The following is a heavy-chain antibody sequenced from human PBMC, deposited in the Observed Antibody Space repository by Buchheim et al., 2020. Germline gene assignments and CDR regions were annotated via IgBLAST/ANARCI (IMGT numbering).Heavy chain of an antibody. Sequence: EVQLVDSGGALVKPGGSLRLSCVASGFTFTSAWMTWVRQAPGEGLEWVGRINSKSDGGTTDYAAPVNGRFIISSDDSTDTLYLQMNSLMTEDTGVYYCTRGSIAYGTLDNWGQGTL. CDR1: GFTFTSAW. CDR2: INSKSDGGTT. D-gene: IGHD4-17*01. J-gene: IGHJ4*02. CDR3: TRGSIAYGTLDN. V-gene: IGHV3-15*02.